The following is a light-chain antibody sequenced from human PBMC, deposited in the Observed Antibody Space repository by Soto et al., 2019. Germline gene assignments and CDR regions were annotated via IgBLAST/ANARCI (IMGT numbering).Light chain of an antibody. CDR2: DNN. CDR1: SSNIGDNY. J-gene: IGLJ2*01. V-gene: IGLV1-51*01. CDR3: GTWDTSLRAGV. Sequence: QSVLTQPPSVSAAPGQTVSISCSGSSSNIGDNYVSWYQQFPGTAPKLLIYDNNKRPSGIPDRFSGSASGTSATLGITGLQTGDEADYYCGTWDTSLRAGVFGGGTKVTVL.